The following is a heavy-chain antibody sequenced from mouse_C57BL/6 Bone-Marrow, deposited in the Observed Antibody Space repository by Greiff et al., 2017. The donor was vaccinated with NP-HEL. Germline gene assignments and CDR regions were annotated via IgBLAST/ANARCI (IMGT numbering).Heavy chain of an antibody. CDR3: ARAYDYDGVFDY. D-gene: IGHD2-4*01. CDR2: FHPYNDDT. J-gene: IGHJ2*01. CDR1: GYTFTTYP. V-gene: IGHV1-47*01. Sequence: VQLQQSGAELVKPGASVKMSCKASGYTFTTYPIEWMKQNHGKSLEWIGNFHPYNDDTKYNEKFKGKATFTVEKSSSTVYLELSRLTSDDSAVYYCARAYDYDGVFDYWGQGTTLTVSS.